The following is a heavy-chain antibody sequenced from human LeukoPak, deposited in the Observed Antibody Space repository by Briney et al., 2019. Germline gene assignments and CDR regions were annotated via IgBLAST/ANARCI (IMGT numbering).Heavy chain of an antibody. D-gene: IGHD2-21*02. V-gene: IGHV3-23*01. CDR2: ISGSGGST. CDR3: AKVGEVGTSIGSDRYYYYGMDV. J-gene: IGHJ6*04. Sequence: GGSLRLSCAASGFTFSSYAMSWVRQAPGKGLEXXXAISGSGGSTYYADSVKGRFTISRDNSKNTLYLQMNSLRAEDTAVYYCAKVGEVGTSIGSDRYYYYGMDVWGKGTTVTVSS. CDR1: GFTFSSYA.